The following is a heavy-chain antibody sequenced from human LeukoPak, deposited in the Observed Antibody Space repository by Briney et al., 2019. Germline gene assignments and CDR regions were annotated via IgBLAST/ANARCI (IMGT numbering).Heavy chain of an antibody. CDR2: INGGGDTI. D-gene: IGHD4-11*01. Sequence: HPGGSLRLSCAASGFTFSRYPMIWVRQAPGKGLECISYINGGGDTIHYADSVKGRFTFSRDNAKNSLYLQMHSLRAEDTAVYYCAKVWGGYSNTDYWGQGTLVSVSS. V-gene: IGHV3-48*01. J-gene: IGHJ4*02. CDR3: AKVWGGYSNTDY. CDR1: GFTFSRYP.